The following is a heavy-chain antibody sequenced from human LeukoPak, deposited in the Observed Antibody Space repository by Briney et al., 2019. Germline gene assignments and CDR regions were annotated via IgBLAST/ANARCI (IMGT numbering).Heavy chain of an antibody. CDR2: ISSNGGST. CDR3: ARKGNALDV. Sequence: GGSLRLSCAASGFTFTDFAMPWVRQAPGKGLAYVSAISSNGGSTFYADSVKGRFTISRDNSKNTLYLQMGSLRAEDMGVYYCARKGNALDVWGQGTTVTVSS. V-gene: IGHV3-64*02. CDR1: GFTFTDFA. J-gene: IGHJ6*02.